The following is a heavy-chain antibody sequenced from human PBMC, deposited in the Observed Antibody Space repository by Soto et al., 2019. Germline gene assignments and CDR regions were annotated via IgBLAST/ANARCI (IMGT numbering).Heavy chain of an antibody. J-gene: IGHJ2*01. CDR2: IYHSGST. CDR1: SGSISSSNW. V-gene: IGHV4-4*02. CDR3: ARAMVRGDAWYFDL. Sequence: PSETLPLTCAVSSGSISSSNWWSWVRQPPGKGLEWIGEIYHSGSTNYNPSLKSRVTISVDKSKNQFSLKLSSVTAADTAVYYCARAMVRGDAWYFDLWGRGTLVTVSS. D-gene: IGHD3-10*01.